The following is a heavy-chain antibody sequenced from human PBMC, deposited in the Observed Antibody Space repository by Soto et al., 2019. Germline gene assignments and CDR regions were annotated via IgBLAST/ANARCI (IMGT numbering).Heavy chain of an antibody. CDR3: ATTPPHSSRWYWFDP. CDR1: GYSFTSYW. Sequence: GESLKISCKGSGYSFTSYWISWVRQMPGKGLEWMGRIDPSDSYTNYSPSFQGHVTISADKSISTAYLQWSSLKASDTAMYYCATTPPHSSRWYWFDPWGQGTLVTVSS. V-gene: IGHV5-10-1*01. J-gene: IGHJ5*02. D-gene: IGHD6-13*01. CDR2: IDPSDSYT.